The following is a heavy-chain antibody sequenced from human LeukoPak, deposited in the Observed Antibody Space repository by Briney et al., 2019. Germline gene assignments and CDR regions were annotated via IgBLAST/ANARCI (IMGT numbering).Heavy chain of an antibody. D-gene: IGHD2-15*01. CDR3: AKERNDCVGGSCHYLDAFDI. CDR2: IWYDGSNK. Sequence: GGSLRLSCAASGFTFSSYGMHWVRQAPGKGLEWVAVIWYDGSNKYYADSVKGRFTISRDNSKNTLYLQMNSLRAEDTAVYYGAKERNDCVGGSCHYLDAFDIWGQGKMVTVSS. V-gene: IGHV3-33*06. J-gene: IGHJ3*02. CDR1: GFTFSSYG.